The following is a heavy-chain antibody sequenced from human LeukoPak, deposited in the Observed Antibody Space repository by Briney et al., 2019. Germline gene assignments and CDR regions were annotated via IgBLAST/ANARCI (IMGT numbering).Heavy chain of an antibody. CDR1: GGSISSGSYY. CDR2: IYTSGST. D-gene: IGHD6-19*01. J-gene: IGHJ3*02. V-gene: IGHV4-61*02. CDR3: ARQGPIGWDAFDI. Sequence: SQTLSLTCTVSGGSISSGSYYWSWIRQPAGKGLEWIGRIYTSGSTNYNPSLKSRVTISVDTSKNQFSLKLSSVTAADTAVYYCARQGPIGWDAFDIWGQGTMVTVSS.